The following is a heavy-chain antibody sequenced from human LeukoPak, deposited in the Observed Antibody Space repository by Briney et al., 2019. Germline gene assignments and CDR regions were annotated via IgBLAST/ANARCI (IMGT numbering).Heavy chain of an antibody. CDR2: INHSGST. J-gene: IGHJ4*02. V-gene: IGHV4-34*01. Sequence: SETLSLTCAVYGGSFSGYYWSWIRQPPGKGLEWIGEINHSGSTNYNPSLKSRVTISVDTSKNQFSLKLSAVTAADTAVYYCARVERKVYWGSGGSHFDYWGQGTLVTVSS. CDR3: ARVERKVYWGSGGSHFDY. D-gene: IGHD1-1*01. CDR1: GGSFSGYY.